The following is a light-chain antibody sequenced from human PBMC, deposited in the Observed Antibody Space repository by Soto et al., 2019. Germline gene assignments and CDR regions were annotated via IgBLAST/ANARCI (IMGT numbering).Light chain of an antibody. J-gene: IGLJ3*02. CDR2: EVT. Sequence: QSVLTQTASVSGSPGQSITISCTGTSSDVGGYNFVSWYQQHPGKAPKLIIHEVTNRPSGVSTRFSGSKSGNTASLTISGLQAEDEAVYYCCSHSSSITWMFXGGTQMTVL. CDR1: SSDVGGYNF. CDR3: CSHSSSITWM. V-gene: IGLV2-14*03.